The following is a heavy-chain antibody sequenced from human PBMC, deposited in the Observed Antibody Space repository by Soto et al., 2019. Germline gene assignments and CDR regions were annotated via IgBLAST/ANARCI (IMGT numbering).Heavy chain of an antibody. V-gene: IGHV3-23*01. Sequence: EVELLESGGGLVQPGGSLRLSCAASGFAFSSFAMSWVRQAPGKGLEWVSGSSSSGQGAYYADSVKGRFTVSRDNSQNTLYLQMTSLRAEDAGFYYCAKTLRSYNWNSGGVDVWGPGTTVTVSS. CDR1: GFAFSSFA. D-gene: IGHD1-1*01. CDR3: AKTLRSYNWNSGGVDV. J-gene: IGHJ6*02. CDR2: SSSSGQGA.